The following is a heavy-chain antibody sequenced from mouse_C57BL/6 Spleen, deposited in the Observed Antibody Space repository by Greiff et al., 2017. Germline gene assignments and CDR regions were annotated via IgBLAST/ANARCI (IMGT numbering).Heavy chain of an antibody. J-gene: IGHJ1*01. CDR3: ARGEGGFIPHFNV. V-gene: IGHV5-4*01. CDR1: GFIFRSYA. D-gene: IGHD1-1*01. Sequence: QLVESGGGLLKAGGTLKLSWAASGFIFRSYAMSRVRQTPEKRMEWVATIRDGGSYTYYPDNVKGRFNISRENANKNQYLQMGHLKSEDTAMYYCARGEGGFIPHFNVWGAGTTDTVIS. CDR2: IRDGGSYT.